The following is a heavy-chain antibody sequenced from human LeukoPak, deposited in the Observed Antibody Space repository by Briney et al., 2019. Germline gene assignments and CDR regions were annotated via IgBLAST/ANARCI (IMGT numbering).Heavy chain of an antibody. J-gene: IGHJ6*02. Sequence: SETLSLTCAVYGGSSSGYYWSWIRQPPGEGLEWIGEINHRVSTNYNPSLKSRVTISVDTSKNQFSLKLSSVTAADTAVYYCARGLRFGELLRYYYYGMDVWGQGTTVTVSS. V-gene: IGHV4-34*01. D-gene: IGHD3-10*01. CDR3: ARGLRFGELLRYYYYGMDV. CDR1: GGSSSGYY. CDR2: INHRVST.